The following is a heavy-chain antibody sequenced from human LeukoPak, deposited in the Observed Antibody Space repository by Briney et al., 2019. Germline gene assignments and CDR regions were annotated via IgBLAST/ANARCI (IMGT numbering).Heavy chain of an antibody. CDR1: GGSISSGGYS. CDR3: ARVRYYDSSGYYYGGGEVDY. J-gene: IGHJ4*02. D-gene: IGHD3-22*01. Sequence: SETLSLTCAVSGGSISSGGYSWSWIRQPPGKGLEWIGYIYHSGSTYYNPSLKSRVTISVDRSKNQFSLKLSSVTAADTAVYYCARVRYYDSSGYYYGGGEVDYWGQGTLVTVSS. CDR2: IYHSGST. V-gene: IGHV4-30-2*01.